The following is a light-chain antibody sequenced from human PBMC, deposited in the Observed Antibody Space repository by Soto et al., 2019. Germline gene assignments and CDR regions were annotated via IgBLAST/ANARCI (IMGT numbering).Light chain of an antibody. CDR1: QSISDW. CDR2: DAS. CDR3: QQYNSYSGT. Sequence: DIQLTQSPSTLAASVGDRVTITCRASQSISDWLAWYQQKPGKAPELLISDASTLTPGVPSRFSGSGSGTEFTLTISSLQPDDFATYYCQQYNSYSGTFGQGTKVDIK. J-gene: IGKJ1*01. V-gene: IGKV1-5*01.